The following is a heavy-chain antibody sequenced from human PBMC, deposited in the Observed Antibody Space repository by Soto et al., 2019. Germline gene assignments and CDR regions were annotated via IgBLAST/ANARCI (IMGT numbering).Heavy chain of an antibody. Sequence: PGGSLRLSCAASGFTFSSYAMHWVRQAPGNGLEYVSAISSNGVTIYYADSVKGRFTISRDNAKNSLYLQMNSLRAEDTAVYYCAGASQWLRSSGYWGQGTLVTVSS. CDR2: ISSNGVTI. CDR1: GFTFSSYA. D-gene: IGHD5-12*01. V-gene: IGHV3-64*04. J-gene: IGHJ4*02. CDR3: AGASQWLRSSGY.